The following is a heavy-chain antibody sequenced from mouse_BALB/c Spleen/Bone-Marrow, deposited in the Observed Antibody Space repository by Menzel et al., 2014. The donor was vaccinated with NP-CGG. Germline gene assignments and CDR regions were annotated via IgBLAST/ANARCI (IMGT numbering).Heavy chain of an antibody. Sequence: EVQVVESGGGLVKPGGSLKLSCAASGFTFRSYAMSWVRQTPEKRLEWVASISSGGSTYYPDSVKGRFTISRDNARNILYLQMSSLRSEDTAMHYCARGGLRYFDVWGAGTTVTVSS. CDR1: GFTFRSYA. V-gene: IGHV5-6-5*01. J-gene: IGHJ1*01. CDR2: ISSGGST. D-gene: IGHD3-2*02. CDR3: ARGGLRYFDV.